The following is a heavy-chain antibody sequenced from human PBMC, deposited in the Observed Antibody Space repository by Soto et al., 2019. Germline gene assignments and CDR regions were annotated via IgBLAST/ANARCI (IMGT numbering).Heavy chain of an antibody. D-gene: IGHD3-16*01. CDR2: MYSSGSS. V-gene: IGHV4-59*01. Sequence: PSETLSLTCSVSGASMNNYYGSWVRQPPGRGLEWIGYMYSSGSSNYNSSLKSRVTISVDTSKNQFSLKLSSVTAADTAVYYCVRSGHTFGGVMWGLGTLVTVLL. J-gene: IGHJ4*02. CDR3: VRSGHTFGGVM. CDR1: GASMNNYY.